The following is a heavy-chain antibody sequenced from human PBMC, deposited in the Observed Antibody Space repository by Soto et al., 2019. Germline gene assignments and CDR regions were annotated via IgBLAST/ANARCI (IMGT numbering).Heavy chain of an antibody. CDR3: ARDRGEYEGLVPYSFDH. Sequence: GGSKILSYASSGFNFSSFSMHLVRQAPGKGLEWVSSISSRSRSIYYADSQKGRFTISRDNTKNSLYLQMNNLRAEDTAVYYCARDRGEYEGLVPYSFDHWGQGTLVTVSS. D-gene: IGHD4-17*01. V-gene: IGHV3-21*01. CDR1: GFNFSSFS. CDR2: ISSRSRSI. J-gene: IGHJ4*02.